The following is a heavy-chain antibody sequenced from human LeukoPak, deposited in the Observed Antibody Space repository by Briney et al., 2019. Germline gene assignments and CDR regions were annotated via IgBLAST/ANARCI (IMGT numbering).Heavy chain of an antibody. CDR2: INPNSGGT. CDR3: ARDRVVVTATWFDP. CDR1: GYTFTGYY. J-gene: IGHJ5*02. Sequence: RASVKVSCKASGYTFTGYYMHWVRQAPGQGLEWMGWINPNSGGTNYAQKFQGRVTITADKSTSTAYMELSSLRSEDTAVYYCARDRVVVTATWFDPWGQGTLVTVSS. D-gene: IGHD2-21*02. V-gene: IGHV1-2*02.